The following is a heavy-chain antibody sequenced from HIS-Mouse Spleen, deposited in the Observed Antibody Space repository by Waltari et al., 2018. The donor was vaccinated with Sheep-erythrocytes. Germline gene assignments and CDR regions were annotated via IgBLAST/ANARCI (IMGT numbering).Heavy chain of an antibody. J-gene: IGHJ4*02. V-gene: IGHV2-5*02. D-gene: IGHD1-26*01. CDR2: IYRDDDN. CDR1: AFSLSTSGVG. Sequence: QITLKASGPPLVKPTQTLTLTCTFSAFSLSTSGVGVGWIRQPPGKALDWLTLIYRDDDNRYSPPLKSRLTSTKEASKNQVVLTMTNMDTVDTAPYYCAHRRLGGSYYYFDYWGQGTLVTVSS. CDR3: AHRRLGGSYYYFDY.